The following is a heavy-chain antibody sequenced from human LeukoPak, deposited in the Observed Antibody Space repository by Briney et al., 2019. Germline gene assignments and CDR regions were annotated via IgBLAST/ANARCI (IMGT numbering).Heavy chain of an antibody. J-gene: IGHJ3*02. D-gene: IGHD3-22*01. CDR2: INTNTGNP. Sequence: ASVKVSCKASGYTFTSYAMNWVRQAPGQGLEWMGWINTNTGNPTYAQGFAGRFVFSLDTSVSTAYLQISSLKAEDTAVYYCARAVWGITMIHNAFDIWGQGTMVTVSS. CDR3: ARAVWGITMIHNAFDI. CDR1: GYTFTSYA. V-gene: IGHV7-4-1*02.